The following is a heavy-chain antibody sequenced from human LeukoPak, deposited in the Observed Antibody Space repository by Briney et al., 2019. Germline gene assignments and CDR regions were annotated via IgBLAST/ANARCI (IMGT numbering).Heavy chain of an antibody. V-gene: IGHV3-30*04. D-gene: IGHD2/OR15-2a*01. CDR3: ARERTTIVSGTTIGAY. Sequence: PGGSLRLSCAASGFTFSRSAMHWVRQAPGKGLEWVAVISYDGSNKYYADSVKGRFTISRDNSKNTLYLQMNSLTADDTAVYYCARERTTIVSGTTIGAYWGQGTLVTVSS. J-gene: IGHJ4*02. CDR1: GFTFSRSA. CDR2: ISYDGSNK.